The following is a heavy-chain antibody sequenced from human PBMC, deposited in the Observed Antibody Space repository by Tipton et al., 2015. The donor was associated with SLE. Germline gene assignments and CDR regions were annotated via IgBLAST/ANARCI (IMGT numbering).Heavy chain of an antibody. CDR1: GGSISSSSYY. Sequence: TLSLTCTVSGGSISSSSYYWGWIRQPPGKGLEWIGSVSYGVNTYYNPSLKSRVTISVDASKNQLSLRLSSAAAADTAVYYCARNTLVQGVIPYYFDYWGQGTLVAVSS. J-gene: IGHJ4*02. V-gene: IGHV4-39*07. CDR2: VSYGVNT. D-gene: IGHD3-10*01. CDR3: ARNTLVQGVIPYYFDY.